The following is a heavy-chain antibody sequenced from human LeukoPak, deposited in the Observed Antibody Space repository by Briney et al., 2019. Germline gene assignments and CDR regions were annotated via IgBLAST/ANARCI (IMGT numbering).Heavy chain of an antibody. Sequence: PGGSLRLSCAASGFTFSSYEMNWVRQAPGKGLEWVSYISSSGSTIYYADSVKGRFTISRDNAKKSLYLQMNSLRAKDTAVYYCARERYDYVWGNYREFNYFDYWGQGTLVTVSS. D-gene: IGHD3-16*02. V-gene: IGHV3-48*03. CDR3: ARERYDYVWGNYREFNYFDY. CDR2: ISSSGSTI. J-gene: IGHJ4*02. CDR1: GFTFSSYE.